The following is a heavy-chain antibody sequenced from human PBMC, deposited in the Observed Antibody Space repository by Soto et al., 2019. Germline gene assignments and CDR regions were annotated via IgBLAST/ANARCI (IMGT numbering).Heavy chain of an antibody. CDR3: AKPESSLSWGNGPYY. V-gene: IGHV3-23*01. CDR2: ISGSGGST. Sequence: GGSLRLSCAASGFTFSTYAMNWVRQAPGKGLEWVSAISGSGGSTYYADSVKGRFTISRDNSENTLYLQLNSLRAEDTAVYFCAKPESSLSWGNGPYYWGQGTLVTVSS. CDR1: GFTFSTYA. D-gene: IGHD3-16*01. J-gene: IGHJ4*02.